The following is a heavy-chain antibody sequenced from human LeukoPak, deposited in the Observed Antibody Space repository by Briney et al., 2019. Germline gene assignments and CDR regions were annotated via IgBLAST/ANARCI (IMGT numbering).Heavy chain of an antibody. Sequence: SVKDSCKSSGGSFTSYGINWVRQVPGQGLEWMGAIIPILGTADYAQKFQGRVTITADGSTTTGYMDLSRLTSEDTAVYYCARRALSLGGTPGHWFESWGQGNLVTVSS. J-gene: IGHJ5*01. V-gene: IGHV1-69*13. CDR1: GGSFTSYG. CDR2: IIPILGTA. CDR3: ARRALSLGGTPGHWFES. D-gene: IGHD1-20*01.